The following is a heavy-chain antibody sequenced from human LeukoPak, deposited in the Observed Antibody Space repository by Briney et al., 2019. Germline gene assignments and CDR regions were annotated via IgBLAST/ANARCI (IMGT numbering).Heavy chain of an antibody. CDR3: ARVWLRIAVAGTIDY. D-gene: IGHD6-19*01. CDR1: GFTFSNYG. J-gene: IGHJ4*02. CDR2: ISYDGSNK. Sequence: PGGSLRLSCAASGFTFSNYGMHWVRQAPGKGLEWVAVISYDGSNKYYADSVKGRFTISRDNSKNTLYLQMNSLRAEDTAVYYCARVWLRIAVAGTIDYWGQGTLVTVSS. V-gene: IGHV3-30*03.